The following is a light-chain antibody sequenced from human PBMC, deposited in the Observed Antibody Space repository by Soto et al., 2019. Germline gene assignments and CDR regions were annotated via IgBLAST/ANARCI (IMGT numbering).Light chain of an antibody. V-gene: IGKV1-5*01. CDR2: YAS. CDR1: QSINNY. Sequence: DVQMTQSPSTLSASVGDRVTITCRASQSINNYLAWYQLRPGKAPRLLIYYASTLDRGVPSRFSGSGSGTEFTLTISSLQPDDFATYYCQQYASFSPAFGQATKVGI. CDR3: QQYASFSPA. J-gene: IGKJ1*01.